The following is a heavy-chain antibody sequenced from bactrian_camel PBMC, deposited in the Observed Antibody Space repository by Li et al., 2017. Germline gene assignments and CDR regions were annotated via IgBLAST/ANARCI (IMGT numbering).Heavy chain of an antibody. D-gene: IGHD2*01. CDR3: AAESLIIDCVGGYCRCGM. CDR1: GYIFGSCR. CDR2: IRRDGST. V-gene: IGHV3S55*01. J-gene: IGHJ4*01. Sequence: HVQLVESGGGSVQAGGSLKLSCAGSGYIFGSCRIDWYRQAPGNECELVSTIRRDGSTYYPDSVRGRLTISLDNTKNTGNLQMNSLKPEDTAVYYCAAESLIIDCVGGYCRCGMWGQGTQVTVS.